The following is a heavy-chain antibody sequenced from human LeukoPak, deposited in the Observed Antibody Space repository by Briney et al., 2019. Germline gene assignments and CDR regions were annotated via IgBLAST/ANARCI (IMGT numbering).Heavy chain of an antibody. J-gene: IGHJ3*02. V-gene: IGHV4-61*02. CDR1: GDSITSGSYY. CDR2: IYTSGST. Sequence: SETLSLTCTVSGDSITSGSYYWAWIRQPAGKGLEWIGRIYTSGSTNYNPSLKSRVTMSVDTSKNQFSLKLSSVTAADTAVYYCARDGRGDAFDIWGQGTMVTVSS. CDR3: ARDGRGDAFDI. D-gene: IGHD3-10*01.